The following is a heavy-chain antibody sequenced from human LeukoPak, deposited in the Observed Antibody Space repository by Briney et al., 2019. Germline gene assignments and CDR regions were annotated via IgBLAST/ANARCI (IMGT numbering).Heavy chain of an antibody. D-gene: IGHD3-22*01. V-gene: IGHV4-38-2*01. Sequence: SETLSLTCAVSDYSISSGDYWGWIRPPPGKGLEWIGSVYYSGSTHYSPSLKNRVTISVDTSKNQFSLKLRSVTAADTALYYCARNDSSGYFDYWGQGTLVTVSS. J-gene: IGHJ4*02. CDR3: ARNDSSGYFDY. CDR2: VYYSGST. CDR1: DYSISSGDY.